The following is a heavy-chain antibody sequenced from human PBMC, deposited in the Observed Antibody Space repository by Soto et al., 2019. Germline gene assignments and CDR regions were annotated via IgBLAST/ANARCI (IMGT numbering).Heavy chain of an antibody. D-gene: IGHD6-6*01. CDR2: IKSKTDGGTT. V-gene: IGHV3-15*01. CDR1: GFTFSNAW. Sequence: GGSLRLSCAASGFTFSNAWMSWVRQAPGKGLEWVGRIKSKTDGGTTDYAAPVKGRFTISRDDSKNTLYLQMNSLKTEDTAVYYGTTGEAARPRYYSYYMDVWGKGTTVTVSS. CDR3: TTGEAARPRYYSYYMDV. J-gene: IGHJ6*03.